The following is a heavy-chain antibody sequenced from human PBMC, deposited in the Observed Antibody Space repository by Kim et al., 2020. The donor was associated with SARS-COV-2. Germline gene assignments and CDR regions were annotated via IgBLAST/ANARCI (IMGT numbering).Heavy chain of an antibody. J-gene: IGHJ4*02. D-gene: IGHD3-10*01. Sequence: GGSLRLSCAASGFTFSSYSMNWVRQAPGKGLEWVSSISSSGSYKYYADSLKGRFTISRDNAKNSLYLQMNSLRAEDTAVYYCARDTGITTDYWGQGTLVT. CDR3: ARDTGITTDY. CDR2: ISSSGSYK. V-gene: IGHV3-21*01. CDR1: GFTFSSYS.